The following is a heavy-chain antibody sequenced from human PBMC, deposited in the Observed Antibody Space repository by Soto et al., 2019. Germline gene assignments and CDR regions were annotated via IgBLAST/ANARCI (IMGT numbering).Heavy chain of an antibody. D-gene: IGHD3-22*01. V-gene: IGHV3-7*01. CDR3: ARATIPLVVVYYYYYGMDV. J-gene: IGHJ6*02. CDR2: IKQDGSEK. Sequence: GGSLRLSCAASGFTFSSYWMSWVRQAPGKGLDWVANIKQDGSEKYYVHSVKGRFTISRDNAKNSLYLQMNSLRAEDTAVYYCARATIPLVVVYYYYYGMDVWGQGTTVTVSS. CDR1: GFTFSSYW.